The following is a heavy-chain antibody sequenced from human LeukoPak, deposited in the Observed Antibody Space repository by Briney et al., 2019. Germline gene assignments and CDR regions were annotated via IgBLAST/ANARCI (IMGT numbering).Heavy chain of an antibody. V-gene: IGHV4-61*02. CDR3: ARVGRTRGSSTSPKDYYYMDV. Sequence: SETLSLTCTVSGGSISSGSYYWSWIRQPAGKGLEWIGRIYTSGSTNYNPSLKSRVTISVDTSKNQFSLKLSSVTAADTAVYYCARVGRTRGSSTSPKDYYYMDVWGKGTTVTVSS. CDR2: IYTSGST. CDR1: GGSISSGSYY. J-gene: IGHJ6*03. D-gene: IGHD2-2*01.